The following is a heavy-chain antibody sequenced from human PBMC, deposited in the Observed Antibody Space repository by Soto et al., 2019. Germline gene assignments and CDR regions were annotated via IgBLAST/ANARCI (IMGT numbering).Heavy chain of an antibody. D-gene: IGHD3-22*01. Sequence: SETLSLTCNVSDGSIRSGGFYWSWIRHRPGKALEWIGHIYYSGTTSYSPSLKSRVSMSVDTSKNQFSLTLSSVTVADTAVYYCARSPEYYHQSSIWFGPWGQGTLVTFSS. CDR1: DGSIRSGGFY. CDR2: IYYSGTT. J-gene: IGHJ5*02. CDR3: ARSPEYYHQSSIWFGP. V-gene: IGHV4-31*03.